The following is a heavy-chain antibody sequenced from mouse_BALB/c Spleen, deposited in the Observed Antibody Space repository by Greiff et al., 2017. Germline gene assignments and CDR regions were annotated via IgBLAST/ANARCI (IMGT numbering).Heavy chain of an antibody. CDR2: IWAGGST. CDR1: GFSLTSYG. J-gene: IGHJ3*01. Sequence: VKLQESGPGLVAPSQSLSITCTVSGFSLTSYGVHWVRQPPGKGLEWLGVIWAGGSTNYNSALMSRLSISKDNSKSQVFLKMNSLQTDDTARYYCARAYGYDGRAFAYWGQGTLVTVSA. D-gene: IGHD2-2*01. CDR3: ARAYGYDGRAFAY. V-gene: IGHV2-9*02.